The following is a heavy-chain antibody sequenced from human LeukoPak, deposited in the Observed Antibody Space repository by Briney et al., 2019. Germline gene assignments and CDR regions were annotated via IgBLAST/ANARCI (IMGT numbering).Heavy chain of an antibody. CDR3: ARVNYDSSGYFFDY. D-gene: IGHD3-22*01. Sequence: SETLSLTCTVSGGSISSYYWSWIGQPPGKRLEWIGYIYYSGSTNYNPSLKSRVTISVDTSKNQFSLKLSSVTAADTAVYYCARVNYDSSGYFFDYWGQGTLVTVSS. J-gene: IGHJ4*02. CDR2: IYYSGST. V-gene: IGHV4-59*01. CDR1: GGSISSYY.